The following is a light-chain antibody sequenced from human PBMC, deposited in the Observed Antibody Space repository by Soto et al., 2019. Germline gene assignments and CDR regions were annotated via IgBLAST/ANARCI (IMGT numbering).Light chain of an antibody. CDR3: GSFTSSGTLWV. Sequence: QSALTQPASVSGSPGQSITISCTGTSSDVGGYNYVSWYQQLPGKAPKLMIYEVTNRPSGVSSRFSGSKSGNTASLTISGLQAEDEADYFCGSFTSSGTLWVFGGGTKLTVL. V-gene: IGLV2-14*01. J-gene: IGLJ3*02. CDR1: SSDVGGYNY. CDR2: EVT.